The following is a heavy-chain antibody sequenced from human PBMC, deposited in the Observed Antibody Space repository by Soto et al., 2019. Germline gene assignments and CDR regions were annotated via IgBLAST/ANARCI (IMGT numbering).Heavy chain of an antibody. CDR1: GGSISSSSYY. Sequence: SETLSLTCTVSGGSISSSSYYWGWIRQPPGKGLEWIGSIYYSGSTYYNPSLKSRVTISVDTSKNQFSLKLSSVTAADTAAYYCARHPHNGSGRPNWFDPWGQGTLVTVSS. J-gene: IGHJ5*02. D-gene: IGHD3-10*01. CDR2: IYYSGST. CDR3: ARHPHNGSGRPNWFDP. V-gene: IGHV4-39*01.